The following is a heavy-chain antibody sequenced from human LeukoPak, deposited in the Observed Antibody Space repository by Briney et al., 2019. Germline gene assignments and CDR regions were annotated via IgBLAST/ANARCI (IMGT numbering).Heavy chain of an antibody. V-gene: IGHV1-24*01. CDR1: GYTLTELS. J-gene: IGHJ4*02. D-gene: IGHD6-13*01. Sequence: ASVKVSCKVSGYTLTELSMHWVRQAPGKGLEWMGGFDPEDGETIYAQKFQGRVTITRNTSISTAYMELSSLRSEDTAVYYCARGQRTADGTLDFDYWGQGTLVTVSS. CDR2: FDPEDGET. CDR3: ARGQRTADGTLDFDY.